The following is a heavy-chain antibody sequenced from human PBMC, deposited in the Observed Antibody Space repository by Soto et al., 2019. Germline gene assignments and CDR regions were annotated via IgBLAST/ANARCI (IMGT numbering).Heavy chain of an antibody. D-gene: IGHD4-17*01. CDR3: AKGGERSTDAFDI. J-gene: IGHJ3*02. Sequence: VGSLRLSCAASGFTFSIYAMSWVRHAPGKGLEWVSAISGSGGSTYYADSVKGRFTISRDNSKNTLYLQMNSLRAEDTAVYYCAKGGERSTDAFDIWGQGTMVTVSS. CDR2: ISGSGGST. V-gene: IGHV3-23*01. CDR1: GFTFSIYA.